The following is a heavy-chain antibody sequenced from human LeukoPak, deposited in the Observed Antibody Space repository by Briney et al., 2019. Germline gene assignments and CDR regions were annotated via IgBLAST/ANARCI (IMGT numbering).Heavy chain of an antibody. CDR3: ARSGYYKNAFDI. CDR2: INHSGST. J-gene: IGHJ3*02. Sequence: SETLSLTCAVYGGSFSGYYWSWIRQPPGKGLEWIGEINHSGSTNYNPSLKSRVTISVDTSKNQFSLKLSSVTAADTAVYYCARSGYYKNAFDIWGQGTMVTVSS. CDR1: GGSFSGYY. D-gene: IGHD3-3*01. V-gene: IGHV4-34*01.